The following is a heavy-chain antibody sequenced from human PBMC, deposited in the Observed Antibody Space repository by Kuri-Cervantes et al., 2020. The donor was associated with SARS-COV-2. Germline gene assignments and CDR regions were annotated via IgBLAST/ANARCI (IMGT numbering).Heavy chain of an antibody. V-gene: IGHV3-74*01. CDR2: IKSDGSST. CDR3: ARAVSGGNSHYDF. CDR1: GFTFSGYS. J-gene: IGHJ4*02. Sequence: GESLKISCAASGFTFSGYSMHWVRQGPGRGLVWVSRIKSDGSSTSYADSVEGRFTISRDNAKNTLYLQMNSLRAEDTAVYYCARAVSGGNSHYDFWGQGALVTVSS. D-gene: IGHD4-23*01.